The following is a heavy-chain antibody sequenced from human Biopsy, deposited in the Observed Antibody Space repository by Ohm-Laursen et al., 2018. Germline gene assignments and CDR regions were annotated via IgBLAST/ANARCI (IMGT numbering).Heavy chain of an antibody. CDR2: IIPILGTV. J-gene: IGHJ4*02. CDR1: GDTFTTSA. Sequence: SVKVSCKSSGDTFTTSAISWVRQVPGQGLDWMGRIIPILGTVDYGQNFQGRVTIRADTSTTFLELTSLRYDDTAVYYCARDDAVTVIRGLYYWGQGALVTVSS. CDR3: ARDDAVTVIRGLYY. D-gene: IGHD2-21*02. V-gene: IGHV1-69*04.